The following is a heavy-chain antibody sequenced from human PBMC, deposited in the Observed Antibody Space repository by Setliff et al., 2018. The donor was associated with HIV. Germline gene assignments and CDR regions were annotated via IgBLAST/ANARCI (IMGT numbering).Heavy chain of an antibody. V-gene: IGHV3-33*01. D-gene: IGHD6-13*01. Sequence: PGGSLRLSCAASGFTFSSYGMHWVRQAPGKGLEWVAVIWYDGSNKYYADSVKGRFTISRDNSKNTLYLQMNSLRAEDTAVYYCATQTGFYNSHWYDYWGQGTRVTVSS. CDR3: ATQTGFYNSHWYDY. CDR1: GFTFSSYG. CDR2: IWYDGSNK. J-gene: IGHJ4*02.